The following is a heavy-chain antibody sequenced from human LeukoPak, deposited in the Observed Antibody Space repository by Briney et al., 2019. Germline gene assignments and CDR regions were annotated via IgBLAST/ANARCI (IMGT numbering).Heavy chain of an antibody. CDR3: ARGSQTAIAARFWFDP. J-gene: IGHJ5*02. CDR1: GYTFTGYY. Sequence: GASVKVSCKASGYTFTGYYMHWVRQAPGQGLEWMGWINPNSGGTNYAQKFQGRVTMTRDTSINTAYMELSRLRSDDTAVYYCARGSQTAIAARFWFDPWGQGTLVTVSS. V-gene: IGHV1-2*02. D-gene: IGHD6-6*01. CDR2: INPNSGGT.